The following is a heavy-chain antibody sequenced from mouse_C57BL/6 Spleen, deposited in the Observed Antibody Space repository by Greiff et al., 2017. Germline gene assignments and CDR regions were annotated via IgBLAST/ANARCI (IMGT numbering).Heavy chain of an antibody. J-gene: IGHJ2*01. CDR3: ARGAYGSSYGDY. D-gene: IGHD1-1*01. V-gene: IGHV1-26*01. CDR2: INPNNGGT. CDR1: GYTFTDYY. Sequence: VQLQQSGPELVKPGASVKISCKASGYTFTDYYMNWVKQSHGKSLEWIGDINPNNGGTSYNQKFKGKATLTVDKSSSTAYMELRSLTSEDSAVYYCARGAYGSSYGDYWGQGTTRTVSS.